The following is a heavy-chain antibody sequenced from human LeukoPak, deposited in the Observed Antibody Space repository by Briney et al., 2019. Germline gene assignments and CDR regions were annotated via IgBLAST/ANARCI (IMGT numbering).Heavy chain of an antibody. CDR2: IYPGDSDT. J-gene: IGHJ3*01. CDR3: ARRKYNSGWGDVFDL. D-gene: IGHD6-19*01. CDR1: GYSFTTYW. Sequence: GESLKISCKGSGYSFTTYWIGWVRQMPGKGLEWMGSIYPGDSDTAYSPSFQGQVTISADKSTAYLQWSSLKASDTAMYYCARRKYNSGWGDVFDLWGQGTMVTVSS. V-gene: IGHV5-51*01.